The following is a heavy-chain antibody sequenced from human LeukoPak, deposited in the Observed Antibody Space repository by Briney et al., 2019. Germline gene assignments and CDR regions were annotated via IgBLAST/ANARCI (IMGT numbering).Heavy chain of an antibody. CDR2: IYTSGST. D-gene: IGHD5-18*01. J-gene: IGHJ4*02. CDR1: GGSFSGYY. Sequence: SETLSLTCAVYGGSFSGYYWSWIRQPAGKGLEWIGRIYTSGSTNYNPSLKSRVTMSVDTSKNQFSLKLSSVTAADTAVYYCARTTAMGNSYYFDYWGQGTLVTVSS. CDR3: ARTTAMGNSYYFDY. V-gene: IGHV4-59*10.